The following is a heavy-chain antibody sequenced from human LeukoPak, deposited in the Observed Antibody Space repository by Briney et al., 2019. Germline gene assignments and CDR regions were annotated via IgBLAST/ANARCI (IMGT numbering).Heavy chain of an antibody. CDR1: GFTFSSYA. CDR2: ISGSGGST. J-gene: IGHJ4*02. V-gene: IGHV3-23*01. D-gene: IGHD3-22*01. CDR3: AKDSVPYYYDSSGYYFPDY. Sequence: PGGSLRLSCAASGFTFSSYAMSWVRQAPGKGLEWVSAISGSGGSTYYADSVKGRFTISRDNSKNTLYLRMNSLRAEDTAVYYCAKDSVPYYYDSSGYYFPDYWGQGTLVTVSS.